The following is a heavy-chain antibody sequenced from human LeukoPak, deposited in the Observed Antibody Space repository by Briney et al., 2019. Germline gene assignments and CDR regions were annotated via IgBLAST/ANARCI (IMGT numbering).Heavy chain of an antibody. D-gene: IGHD3-22*01. V-gene: IGHV4-39*07. CDR1: GGSISSSSYY. Sequence: KPSETLSLTCTVSGGSISSSSYYWGWIRQPPGKGLEWIGSIYYSGSTYYNPSLKSRVTISVDTSKNQFSLKLSSVTAADTAVYYCARDGAGYYDAIGYWGQGTLVTVSS. CDR2: IYYSGST. J-gene: IGHJ4*02. CDR3: ARDGAGYYDAIGY.